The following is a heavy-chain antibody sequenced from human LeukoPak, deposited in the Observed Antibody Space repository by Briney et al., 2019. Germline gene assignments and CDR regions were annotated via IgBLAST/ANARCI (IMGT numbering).Heavy chain of an antibody. V-gene: IGHV4-34*01. CDR2: INHSGST. D-gene: IGHD4-17*01. CDR1: GGSFSGYY. CDR3: AREDYGDPDAFDI. J-gene: IGHJ3*02. Sequence: PSETLSLTCAVSGGSFSGYYWSWIRQPPGKGLEWIGEINHSGSTNYNPSLKSRVTISVDTSKNQFSLKLSSVTAADTAVYYCAREDYGDPDAFDIWGQGTMVTVSS.